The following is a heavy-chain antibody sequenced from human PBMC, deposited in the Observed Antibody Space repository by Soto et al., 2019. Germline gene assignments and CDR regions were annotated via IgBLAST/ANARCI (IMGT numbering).Heavy chain of an antibody. D-gene: IGHD2-2*01. CDR3: ASSPRGYCSSTSCRELGNYYGMDV. CDR1: GYSFTSYW. CDR2: VDPSDSYT. Sequence: GESLKISCKGSGYSFTSYWISWVRQMPGKGLEWMGRVDPSDSYTNYSPSFQGHVTISADKSISTAYLQWSSLKASDTAMYYCASSPRGYCSSTSCRELGNYYGMDVWGQGTTVTVSS. V-gene: IGHV5-10-1*01. J-gene: IGHJ6*02.